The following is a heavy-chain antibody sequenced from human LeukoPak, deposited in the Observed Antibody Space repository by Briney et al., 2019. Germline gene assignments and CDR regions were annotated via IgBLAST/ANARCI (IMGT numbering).Heavy chain of an antibody. J-gene: IGHJ5*02. CDR1: GGSFSVYQ. CDR3: ARGLVRRVAPRIMIIRGVRLDP. D-gene: IGHD3-10*01. V-gene: IGHV4-34*01. CDR2: VHPSGAT. Sequence: SETLCLSRAVYGGSFSVYQWSWVRQSPQKGLEWIWEVHPSGATNFNPSLSSRVNMSVDTSKNQFSLKLGSVSAAHTVLYYCARGLVRRVAPRIMIIRGVRLDPWGQGTLVTVSS.